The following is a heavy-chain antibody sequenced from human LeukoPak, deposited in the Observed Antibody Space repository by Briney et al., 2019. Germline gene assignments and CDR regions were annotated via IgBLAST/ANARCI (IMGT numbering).Heavy chain of an antibody. CDR1: GGSFSGYY. Sequence: ETLSLTCAVYGGSFSGYYWSWIRQAPGKGLEWVANIKEDGSEKYYVDSVKGRFTISRDNAKNSLYLQMNSLRAEDTAVYYCARARTRYSGSYGGAFDIWGQGTMVTVSS. CDR3: ARARTRYSGSYGGAFDI. J-gene: IGHJ3*02. CDR2: IKEDGSEK. V-gene: IGHV3-7*01. D-gene: IGHD1-26*01.